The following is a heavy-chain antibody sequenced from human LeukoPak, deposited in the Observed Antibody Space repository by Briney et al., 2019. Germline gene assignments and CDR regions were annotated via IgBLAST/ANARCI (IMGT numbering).Heavy chain of an antibody. Sequence: SETLSLTCTVSGGSISSSSYYWGWIRQPPGKGLEWIGSIYYSGSTYYNPPLKSRVTISVDTSKNQFSLKLSTVTAADTAVYYCASLPPLYSSSYTPPLHWYFDLWGRGTLVTVSS. V-gene: IGHV4-39*01. CDR2: IYYSGST. D-gene: IGHD6-6*01. J-gene: IGHJ2*01. CDR3: ASLPPLYSSSYTPPLHWYFDL. CDR1: GGSISSSSYY.